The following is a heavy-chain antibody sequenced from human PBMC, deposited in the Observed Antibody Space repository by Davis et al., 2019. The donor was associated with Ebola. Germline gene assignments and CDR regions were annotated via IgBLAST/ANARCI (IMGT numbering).Heavy chain of an antibody. J-gene: IGHJ4*02. CDR1: GGPISSSNW. Sequence: MPGGSLRLSCAASGGPISSSNWWCWVRQPPGKGLEWIGEISHSRSTKYYSSLTSRVAISVDTSKNQFSLKLSSMTAADTAVYYCARGALWFGELSSYYFDYWGQGTLVTVSS. CDR3: ARGALWFGELSSYYFDY. CDR2: ISHSRST. D-gene: IGHD3-10*01. V-gene: IGHV4-4*02.